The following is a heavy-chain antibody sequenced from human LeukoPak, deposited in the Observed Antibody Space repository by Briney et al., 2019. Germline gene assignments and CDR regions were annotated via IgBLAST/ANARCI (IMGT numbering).Heavy chain of an antibody. V-gene: IGHV3-74*01. CDR2: INSDGSST. Sequence: PGGSLRLSCAVSGFTFSSYAMSWVRQAPGKGLVWVSRINSDGSSTSYADSVKGRFTISRDNAKNTVYLQSNSLRADDTAVYYCARGGGYSYGYFGYWGQGTLVTVSS. D-gene: IGHD5-18*01. J-gene: IGHJ4*02. CDR3: ARGGGYSYGYFGY. CDR1: GFTFSSYA.